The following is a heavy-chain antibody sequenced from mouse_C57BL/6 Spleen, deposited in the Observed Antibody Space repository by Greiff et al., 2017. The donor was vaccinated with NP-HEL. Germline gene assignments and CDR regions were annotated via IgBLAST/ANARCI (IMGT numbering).Heavy chain of an antibody. CDR1: GFSLTSYG. V-gene: IGHV2-6-1*01. D-gene: IGHD2-1*01. CDR2: IWSDGST. Sequence: QVQLQQSGPGLVAPSQSLSITCTVSGFSLTSYGVHWVRQPPGKGLEWLVVIWSDGSTTYNSALKSRLSISKDNSKSQVFLKMNSLQTDDTAMYYCARHGGYYGNYDAMDYWGQGTSVTVSS. CDR3: ARHGGYYGNYDAMDY. J-gene: IGHJ4*01.